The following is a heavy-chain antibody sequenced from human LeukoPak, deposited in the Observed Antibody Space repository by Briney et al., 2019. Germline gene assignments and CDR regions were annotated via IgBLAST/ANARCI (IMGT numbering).Heavy chain of an antibody. J-gene: IGHJ4*02. V-gene: IGHV4-39*07. CDR2: IHYSGST. Sequence: PSETLSLTCTVSGGSISISSYYWGWIRQPPGKGLEWIGSIHYSGSTNYNPSLKSRVTISVDTSKNQFSLKLSSVTAADTAVYYCATDGVGSRGYGDLDYWGQGTLVTVSS. D-gene: IGHD3-22*01. CDR1: GGSISISSYY. CDR3: ATDGVGSRGYGDLDY.